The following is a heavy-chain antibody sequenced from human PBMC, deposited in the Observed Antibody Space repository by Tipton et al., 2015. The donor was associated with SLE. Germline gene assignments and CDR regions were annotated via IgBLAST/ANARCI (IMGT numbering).Heavy chain of an antibody. CDR2: VYYTGNT. D-gene: IGHD3-22*01. Sequence: TLSLTCTVSGVSISSDRYYWSWIRQPAGKGLEWVGTVYYTGNTFYNPSLKSRVTISVDTSKNQFSLNLSSVTAADTAVYYCARDEYRYDTTGYHLLGHFDFWGQGTLVTVSS. CDR3: ARDEYRYDTTGYHLLGHFDF. V-gene: IGHV4-39*07. CDR1: GVSISSDRYY. J-gene: IGHJ4*02.